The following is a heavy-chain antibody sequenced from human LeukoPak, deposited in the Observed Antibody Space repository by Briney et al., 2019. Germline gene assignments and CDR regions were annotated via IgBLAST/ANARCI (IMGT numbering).Heavy chain of an antibody. CDR1: GYTFTGYY. D-gene: IGHD3-22*01. CDR3: ARAHYDSSGYYYYYYYMDV. Sequence: ASVKVSCKASGYTFTGYYMHWVRQAPGQGLEWMGWINPNSGGTNYAQKFQGRVTMTRDTSISTAYMELSRLRSDDTAVYYCARAHYDSSGYYYYYYYMDVWGKGTTVTVSS. V-gene: IGHV1-2*02. CDR2: INPNSGGT. J-gene: IGHJ6*03.